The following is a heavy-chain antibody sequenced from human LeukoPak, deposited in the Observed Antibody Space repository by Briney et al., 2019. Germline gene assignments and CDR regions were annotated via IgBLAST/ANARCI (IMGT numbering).Heavy chain of an antibody. J-gene: IGHJ4*02. CDR3: AREDCSGGSCYPPRGPLDY. D-gene: IGHD2-15*01. Sequence: SQTLSLTCAISGDSVSSNSAAWNWLRQSPSRGLEWLGRTYYRSKWYNDYAVSVKSRITINPDTSKNQFSLQLNSVTPEDTAVYYCAREDCSGGSCYPPRGPLDYWGQGTLVTVSS. V-gene: IGHV6-1*01. CDR2: TYYRSKWYN. CDR1: GDSVSSNSAA.